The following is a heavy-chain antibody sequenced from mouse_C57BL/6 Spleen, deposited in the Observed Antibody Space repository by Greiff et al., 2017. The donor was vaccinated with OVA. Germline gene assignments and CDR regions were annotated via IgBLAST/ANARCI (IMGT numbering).Heavy chain of an antibody. J-gene: IGHJ4*01. CDR1: GYTFTSYW. CDR2: IYPSDSEP. CDR3: ARGGTRNYAMDY. D-gene: IGHD2-14*01. Sequence: QVQLKESGAELVRPGSSVKLSCKASGYTFTSYWMDWVKQRPGQGLEWIGNIYPSDSEPHYNQKFKDKATLTVDKSSSTAYMQLSSLTSADSAVYYCARGGTRNYAMDYWGQGTSVTVSS. V-gene: IGHV1-61*01.